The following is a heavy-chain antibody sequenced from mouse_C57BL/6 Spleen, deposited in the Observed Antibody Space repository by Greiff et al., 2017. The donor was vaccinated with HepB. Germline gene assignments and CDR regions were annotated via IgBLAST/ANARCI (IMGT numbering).Heavy chain of an antibody. CDR1: GFTFSSYA. V-gene: IGHV5-4*01. CDR3: ARDYYGNRGYAMDY. Sequence: EVKLQESGGGLVKPGGSLKLSCAASGFTFSSYAMSWVRQTPEKRLEWVATISDGGSYTYYPDNVKGRFTISRDNAKNNLYLQMSHLKSEDTAMYYCARDYYGNRGYAMDYWGQGTSVTVSS. J-gene: IGHJ4*01. CDR2: ISDGGSYT. D-gene: IGHD2-1*01.